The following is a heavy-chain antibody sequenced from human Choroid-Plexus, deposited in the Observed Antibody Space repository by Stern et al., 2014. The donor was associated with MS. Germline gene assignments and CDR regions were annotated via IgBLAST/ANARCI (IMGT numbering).Heavy chain of an antibody. V-gene: IGHV1-2*02. CDR2: INPNPGGT. D-gene: IGHD3-3*01. CDR3: ARDQRGITIFGGVTDYYYLGMDV. J-gene: IGHJ6*02. CDR1: GYIFTGYY. Sequence: QVQLVQSGAEVKKPGASVKVSCKTSGYIFTGYYIHWVRQAPGQGLEWMAWINPNPGGTKYAQKFQGRVTMSRDTSISTAYVELSSLTSDDTAVYYCARDQRGITIFGGVTDYYYLGMDVWGQGTTVTVSS.